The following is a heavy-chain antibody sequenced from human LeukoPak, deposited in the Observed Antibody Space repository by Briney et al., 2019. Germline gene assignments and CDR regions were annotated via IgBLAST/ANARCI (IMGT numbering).Heavy chain of an antibody. CDR2: INTDGSST. CDR1: GFTFSSYW. J-gene: IGHJ4*02. Sequence: PGGSLRLSCAASGFTFSSYWTHWARQAPGKGLVWVSRINTDGSSTSYADSVKGRFTISRDNAKNTLYLQMNSLRAEDTAVYYCARSPRGYSYGYYFDYWGQGTLVTVSS. V-gene: IGHV3-74*01. CDR3: ARSPRGYSYGYYFDY. D-gene: IGHD5-18*01.